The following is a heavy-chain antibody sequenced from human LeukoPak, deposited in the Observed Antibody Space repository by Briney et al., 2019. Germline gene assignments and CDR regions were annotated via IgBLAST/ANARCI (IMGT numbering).Heavy chain of an antibody. CDR1: GGTFSSYA. CDR2: IIPIFGTA. V-gene: IGHV1-69*13. Sequence: GASVKVSCEASGGTFSSYAISWVRQAPGQGLEWMGGIIPIFGTANYAQKFQGRVTITADESTSTAYMELSSLRSEDTAVYYCARDYPVTTGHYYGMDVWGQGTTVTVSS. CDR3: ARDYPVTTGHYYGMDV. D-gene: IGHD4-17*01. J-gene: IGHJ6*02.